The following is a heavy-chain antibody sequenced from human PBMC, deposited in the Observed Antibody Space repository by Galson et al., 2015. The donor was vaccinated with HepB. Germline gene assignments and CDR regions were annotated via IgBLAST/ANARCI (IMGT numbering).Heavy chain of an antibody. Sequence: SLRLSCAASGFTFDDYGMSWVRQAPGKGLEWVSGINWNGGSTGYADSVKGRFTISRDNAKNSLYLQMNSLRAEDTALYYCARELVDSSGWDYRACGAHCGPLDYWGQGTLVTVSS. V-gene: IGHV3-20*04. D-gene: IGHD6-19*01. CDR1: GFTFDDYG. CDR3: ARELVDSSGWDYRACGAHCGPLDY. J-gene: IGHJ4*02. CDR2: INWNGGST.